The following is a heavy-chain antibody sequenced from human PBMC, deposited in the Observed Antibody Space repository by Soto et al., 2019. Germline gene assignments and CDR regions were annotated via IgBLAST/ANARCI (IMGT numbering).Heavy chain of an antibody. J-gene: IGHJ4*02. V-gene: IGHV3-9*01. CDR2: ISWNSATI. D-gene: IGHD2-2*01. Sequence: SLRLSCTASGFTFDEYAMHWVRQAPGKGLEWVSHISWNSATIAYADSVKGRFTISRDNTMNSLYLQMNSLRAEDTALYYCAKSPSSNQLPDYWGQGTLVTVSS. CDR3: AKSPSSNQLPDY. CDR1: GFTFDEYA.